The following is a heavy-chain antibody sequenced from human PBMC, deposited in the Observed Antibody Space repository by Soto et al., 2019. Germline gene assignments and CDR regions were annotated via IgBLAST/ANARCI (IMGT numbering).Heavy chain of an antibody. Sequence: QVQLVESGGGVVQPGRSLRLSCAASGFTFSSYAMHWVRQAPGKGLEWVAVISYDGSNKYYADSVKGRFTISRDNSKNALYLQMNSLRAEDTAVYYCACPRGIAAAVAYFDYWGQGTLVTVSS. V-gene: IGHV3-30-3*01. CDR2: ISYDGSNK. CDR1: GFTFSSYA. D-gene: IGHD6-13*01. J-gene: IGHJ4*02. CDR3: ACPRGIAAAVAYFDY.